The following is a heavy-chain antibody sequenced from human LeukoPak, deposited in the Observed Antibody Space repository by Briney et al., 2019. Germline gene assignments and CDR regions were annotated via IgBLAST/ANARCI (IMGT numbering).Heavy chain of an antibody. CDR3: AKDKRRSGYVVEY. Sequence: PGGSLRLSRVASRFTFTKYGMHTVPQAPGKGLEWVAFMRYDGGDKDYADSVKGRFTISKDNSKNTLYLQMNSLRAEDRAVYYCAKDKRRSGYVVEYWGHGTLVTVSS. CDR1: RFTFTKYG. V-gene: IGHV3-30*02. J-gene: IGHJ4*01. D-gene: IGHD6-25*01. CDR2: MRYDGGDK.